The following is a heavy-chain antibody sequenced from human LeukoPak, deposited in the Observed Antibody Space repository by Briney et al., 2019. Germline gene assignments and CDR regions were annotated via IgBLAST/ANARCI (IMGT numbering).Heavy chain of an antibody. V-gene: IGHV3-23*01. D-gene: IGHD3-9*01. CDR1: GFTFSNYA. J-gene: IGHJ4*02. CDR2: ITGSGGNT. Sequence: GASLRLSCAASGFTFSNYAMSWVRQAPGKGLEWVSAITGSGGNTYYADSVKGRFTISRDNSKNTVFLQMNSLRAEDTAVSYCAKWGGYDVLTGYYVSDYWGQGTLVTVSS. CDR3: AKWGGYDVLTGYYVSDY.